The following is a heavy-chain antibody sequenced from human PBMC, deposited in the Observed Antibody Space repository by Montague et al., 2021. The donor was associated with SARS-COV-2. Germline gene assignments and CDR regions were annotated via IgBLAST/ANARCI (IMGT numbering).Heavy chain of an antibody. CDR3: ARSGVGIFDFSYFDS. CDR1: GFSISSGYY. Sequence: SETLSLTCSVSGFSISSGYYWGWIRQTPWKGLEWIGSRYQNGATXXSPXXXRPVTILLDTSKNQFSLSLTSVTAADTAVYYCARSGVGIFDFSYFDSWGQGSLVIVSS. V-gene: IGHV4-38-2*02. J-gene: IGHJ4*02. CDR2: RYQNGAT. D-gene: IGHD3-3*01.